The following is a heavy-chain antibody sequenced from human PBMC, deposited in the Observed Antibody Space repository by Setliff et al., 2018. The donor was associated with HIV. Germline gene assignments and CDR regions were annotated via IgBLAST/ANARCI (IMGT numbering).Heavy chain of an antibody. D-gene: IGHD2-2*01. Sequence: SETLSLTCAVYGGSFSDNPMNWVRQSPGKGLEWLGEINHSGNTHYDPSLKSRLTISIDTSKKQFSLKLTSVTAADAAIYYCVASSSWSCRLNYWGQGTLVTVSS. CDR2: INHSGNT. CDR3: VASSSWSCRLNY. V-gene: IGHV4-34*01. J-gene: IGHJ4*02. CDR1: GGSFSDNP.